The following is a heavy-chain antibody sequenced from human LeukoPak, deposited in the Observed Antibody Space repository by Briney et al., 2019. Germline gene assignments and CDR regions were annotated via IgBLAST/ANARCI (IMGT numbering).Heavy chain of an antibody. CDR1: GLTFSSHW. CDR2: NSDGSST. D-gene: IGHD4-17*01. V-gene: IGHV3-74*01. CDR3: ARDTDTVTTILDY. Sequence: PGGSLRLSCAASGLTFSSHWMHWVRQAPGKGLVWVSRNSDGSSTSYADSVKGRFTISRDNAKNTLYLQMNSLRAEDTAVYYCARDTDTVTTILDYWGQGTLVTVSS. J-gene: IGHJ4*02.